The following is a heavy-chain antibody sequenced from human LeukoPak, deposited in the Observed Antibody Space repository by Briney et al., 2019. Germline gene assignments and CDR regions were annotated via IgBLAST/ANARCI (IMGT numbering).Heavy chain of an antibody. CDR3: AKFCSSWYPREDGYNHY. D-gene: IGHD6-13*01. CDR2: ISGSGGST. Sequence: GGSLRLSCAASGFTFSSYAMSWVRQAPGKGLEWVSAISGSGGSTYYADSVKGRFTISRDNSKNTLYLQMNSLRAEDTAVYYCAKFCSSWYPREDGYNHYWGQGTLVTVSS. V-gene: IGHV3-23*01. CDR1: GFTFSSYA. J-gene: IGHJ4*02.